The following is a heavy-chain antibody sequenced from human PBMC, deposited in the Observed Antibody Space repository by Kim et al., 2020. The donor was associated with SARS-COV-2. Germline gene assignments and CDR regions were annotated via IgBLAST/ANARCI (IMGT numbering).Heavy chain of an antibody. V-gene: IGHV4-31*03. D-gene: IGHD3-22*01. Sequence: SETLSLTCTVSGGSISSGGYYWSWIRQHPGKGLEWIGYIYYSGSTYYNPSLKSRVTISVDTSKNQFSLKLSSVTAADTAVYYCARENDSSGYYLFDYWGQGTLVTVSS. CDR3: ARENDSSGYYLFDY. CDR2: IYYSGST. CDR1: GGSISSGGYY. J-gene: IGHJ4*02.